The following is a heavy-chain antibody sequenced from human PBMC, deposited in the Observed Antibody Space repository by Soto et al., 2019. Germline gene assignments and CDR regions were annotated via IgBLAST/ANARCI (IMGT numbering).Heavy chain of an antibody. V-gene: IGHV1-69*13. CDR2: IIPIFGTA. CDR1: GGTFSSYA. Sequence: ASVKVSCKASGGTFSSYAISWVRQAPGQGLEWMGGIIPIFGTANYALKFQGRVTITADESTSTAYMELSSLRSEDTAVYYCARERITMIVAQNDAFDIWGQGTMVTVSS. CDR3: ARERITMIVAQNDAFDI. D-gene: IGHD3-22*01. J-gene: IGHJ3*02.